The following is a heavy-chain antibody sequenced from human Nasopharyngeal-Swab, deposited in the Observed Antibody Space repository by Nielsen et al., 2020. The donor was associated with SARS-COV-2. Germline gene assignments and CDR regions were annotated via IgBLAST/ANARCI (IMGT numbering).Heavy chain of an antibody. J-gene: IGHJ4*02. CDR3: AGHSDWRGPDN. Sequence: SEPLSLTCAVSDCPFLSYSWWTCLRESPTKGLGLPGETHHDGTAYYNPSLRSRVTISVDKSRDQISLELSFVTAADTAVYYCAGHSDWRGPDNWGQGTLVTVSS. CDR1: DCPFLSYSW. V-gene: IGHV4-4*02. CDR2: THHDGTA. D-gene: IGHD6-19*01.